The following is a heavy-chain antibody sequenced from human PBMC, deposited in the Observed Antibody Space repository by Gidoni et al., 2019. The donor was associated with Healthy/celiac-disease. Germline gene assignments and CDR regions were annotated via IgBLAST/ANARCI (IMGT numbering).Heavy chain of an antibody. J-gene: IGHJ5*02. CDR3: AVGGRDWFDP. V-gene: IGHV4-59*01. CDR1: GGSISSDY. D-gene: IGHD3-16*01. Sequence: QVQLQESGPVLVTPSETLSLTCTVSGGSISSDYWSWIRQPPGKGLEWIGYIYYSGSTNYNPSLKSRVTISVDTSKNQFSLKLSSVTAADTAVYYCAVGGRDWFDPWGQGTLVTVSS. CDR2: IYYSGST.